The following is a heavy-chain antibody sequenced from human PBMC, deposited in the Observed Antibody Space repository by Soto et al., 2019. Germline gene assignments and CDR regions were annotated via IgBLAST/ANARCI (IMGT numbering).Heavy chain of an antibody. CDR1: AFYFSTSW. CDR2: INPDGRTI. V-gene: IGHV3-74*01. Sequence: GGSLRLSCAASAFYFSTSWMHWVRQAPGEGLVWVSRINPDGRTINYADSVKGRFTISRDNAKNTLYLQMNILRVEDTAVYFCATAGNYRFDNWRLGTLVTVSS. D-gene: IGHD1-1*01. CDR3: ATAGNYRFDN. J-gene: IGHJ4*02.